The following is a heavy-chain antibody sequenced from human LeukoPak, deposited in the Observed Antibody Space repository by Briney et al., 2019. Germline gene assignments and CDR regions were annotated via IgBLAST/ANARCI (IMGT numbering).Heavy chain of an antibody. V-gene: IGHV1-69*13. CDR1: GGTFSSYA. J-gene: IGHJ4*02. D-gene: IGHD2-21*02. CDR2: IIPIYNPV. Sequence: SVKVSCKTSGGTFSSYAFSWMRQATGQGLEWVGRIIPIYNPVDYTQRFQGRVTITADESTNIVYLELSSLRYDDTAVYYCAREPLGCGGDCHFDYWGQGTLVTVSS. CDR3: AREPLGCGGDCHFDY.